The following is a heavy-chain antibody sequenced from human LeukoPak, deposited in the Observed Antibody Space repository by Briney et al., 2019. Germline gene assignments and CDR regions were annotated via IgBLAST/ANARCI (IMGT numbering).Heavy chain of an antibody. CDR3: ARDSSSWYRSFDP. CDR2: INPSGGST. J-gene: IGHJ5*02. Sequence: PKASVKVSCKASGGTFTSYYMHWVRQAPGQGLEWMGIINPSGGSTSYAQKFQGRVTMTRDTSTSTVYMELSSLRSEDTAVYYCARDSSSWYRSFDPWGQGTLVTVSS. D-gene: IGHD6-13*01. V-gene: IGHV1-46*01. CDR1: GGTFTSYY.